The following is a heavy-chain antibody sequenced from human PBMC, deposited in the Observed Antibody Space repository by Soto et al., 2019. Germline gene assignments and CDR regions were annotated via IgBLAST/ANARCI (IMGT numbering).Heavy chain of an antibody. D-gene: IGHD3-3*01. CDR3: AKGVAGWYYFDY. CDR1: GFTFDDYA. CDR2: ISWNVGSI. V-gene: IGHV3-9*01. Sequence: EVQLVESGGGLVQPGRSLRLSCAASGFTFDDYAMHWVRQAPGKGLEWVSGISWNVGSIAYADSVKGRFTISRDNAKNSLYLQMNSLRAKDTALYYCAKGVAGWYYFDYWGQGTLVTVSS. J-gene: IGHJ4*02.